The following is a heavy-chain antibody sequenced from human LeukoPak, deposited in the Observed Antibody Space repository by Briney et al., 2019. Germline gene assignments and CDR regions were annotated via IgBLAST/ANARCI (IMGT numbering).Heavy chain of an antibody. D-gene: IGHD6-19*01. CDR3: SRGRSGWHTISDY. J-gene: IGHJ4*02. CDR1: GFTFGDHA. CDR2: IRSKTHGETT. V-gene: IGHV3-49*04. Sequence: GGALRLSCTASGFTFGDHAMSWVRQAPGKGLEWVTFIRSKTHGETTEYAASVKGRFTISRDDSKSIAYMQMNSLKTEDTAVYSCSRGRSGWHTISDYWGQGTLVTVSS.